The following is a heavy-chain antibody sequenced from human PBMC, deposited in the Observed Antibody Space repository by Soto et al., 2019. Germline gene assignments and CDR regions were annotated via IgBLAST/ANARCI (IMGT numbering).Heavy chain of an antibody. J-gene: IGHJ6*02. Sequence: GGSLRLSCAASGFTFSSYGMHWVRQAPGKGLEWVAVISYDGSNKYYADSVKGRFTISRDNSKNTLYLQMNSLRAEDTAVYYCAKDQIAVAGRGGLYGMDVWGQGTTVRVSS. CDR1: GFTFSSYG. V-gene: IGHV3-30*18. CDR2: ISYDGSNK. CDR3: AKDQIAVAGRGGLYGMDV. D-gene: IGHD6-19*01.